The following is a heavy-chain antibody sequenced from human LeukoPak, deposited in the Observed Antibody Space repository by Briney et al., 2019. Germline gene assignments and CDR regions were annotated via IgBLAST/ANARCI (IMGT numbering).Heavy chain of an antibody. CDR1: GFTFSSYS. CDR3: ARLCPLGYCSRPGDY. CDR2: ISSSSSYI. D-gene: IGHD2-2*01. J-gene: IGHJ4*02. Sequence: GGSLRLSCAASGFTFSSYSMNWVRQAPGKGLEWVSSISSSSSYIHYADSVKGRFTISRDNAKNSLYLQMNSLRAEDTAVYYCARLCPLGYCSRPGDYWGQGTLVTVSS. V-gene: IGHV3-21*01.